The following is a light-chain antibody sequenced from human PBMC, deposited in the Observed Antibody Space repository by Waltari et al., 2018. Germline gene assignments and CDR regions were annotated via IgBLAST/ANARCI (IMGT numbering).Light chain of an antibody. V-gene: IGLV2-11*01. Sequence: QSALPQPRSVSGSPGQSVTISCTGTSSDIGGYDYVSWYQQHPGKAPKLFIYDVTKRRSGVPVRCSGSGSGTTASLTSSGLQPEDEADYYCCSYGGGSYVFGTGTKVTVL. CDR3: CSYGGGSYV. CDR1: SSDIGGYDY. J-gene: IGLJ1*01. CDR2: DVT.